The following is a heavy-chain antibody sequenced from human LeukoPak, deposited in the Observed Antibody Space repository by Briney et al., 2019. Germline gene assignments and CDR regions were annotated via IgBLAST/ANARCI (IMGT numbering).Heavy chain of an antibody. D-gene: IGHD2-15*01. CDR1: GGSISSSSYY. CDR3: ARRYCSGGSCYSDNWFDP. CDR2: NYYSGST. V-gene: IGHV4-39*01. Sequence: SETLSLTCTVSGGSISSSSYYWGWIRQPPGKGLEWIGSNYYSGSTYYNPSLKSRVTISVDTSKNQFSLKLSSVTAADTAVYYCARRYCSGGSCYSDNWFDPWGQGTLVTVSS. J-gene: IGHJ5*02.